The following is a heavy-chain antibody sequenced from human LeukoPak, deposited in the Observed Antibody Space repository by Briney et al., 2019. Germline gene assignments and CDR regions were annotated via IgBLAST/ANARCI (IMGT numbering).Heavy chain of an antibody. CDR2: IYDSGST. Sequence: KPSETLSLTCTVSGGSISNYYWSWIRQPPGKGLEWTGYIYDSGSTNNNPSLKSRVTISVATSKNQLSLKLNSVTAADAAVYYCARHYSLPDPFDYWGQGTLVTVSS. CDR1: GGSISNYY. V-gene: IGHV4-59*08. J-gene: IGHJ4*02. D-gene: IGHD6-13*01. CDR3: ARHYSLPDPFDY.